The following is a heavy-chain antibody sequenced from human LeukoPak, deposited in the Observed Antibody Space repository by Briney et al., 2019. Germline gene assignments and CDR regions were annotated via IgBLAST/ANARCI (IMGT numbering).Heavy chain of an antibody. CDR3: AKGKSGSYYFYMDV. Sequence: GSLRLSCVGSGFPFSFFTFSWVRQGPGEGLEWVPSISDGGNEIYYSDSIKGRFAISRDDAKNSLSLQMNSLRVEDTAIYYCAKGKSGSYYFYMDVWGKGTTVTVSS. V-gene: IGHV3-21*06. CDR2: ISDGGNEI. CDR1: GFPFSFFT. J-gene: IGHJ6*03.